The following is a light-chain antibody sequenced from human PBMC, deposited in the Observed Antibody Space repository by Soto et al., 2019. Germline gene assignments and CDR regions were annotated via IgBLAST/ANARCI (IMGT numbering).Light chain of an antibody. Sequence: DVVMTQSPLSLPVTLGQAASISCRSSQGLVYGDGHTYMHWFQQRPGQPPRRLIYKVSNRDSGVPGRFSGSASGTNFTLKISRVEAEDVGVSYCMQGTHWPPTFGGGTKVEIK. V-gene: IGKV2-30*01. CDR3: MQGTHWPPT. CDR1: QGLVYGDGHTY. J-gene: IGKJ4*01. CDR2: KVS.